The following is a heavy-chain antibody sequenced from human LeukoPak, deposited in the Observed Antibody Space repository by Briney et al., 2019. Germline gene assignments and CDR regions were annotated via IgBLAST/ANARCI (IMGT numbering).Heavy chain of an antibody. CDR2: IYSGGNT. CDR1: GFTVSSNS. V-gene: IGHV3-53*01. J-gene: IGHJ4*02. D-gene: IGHD2-15*01. CDR3: ARRAGEYSHPYDY. Sequence: GGSLRLSCTVSGFTVSSNSWSWVRQAPGKGLEWVSFIYSGGNTHYSDSVKGRFTISRDNSKNTLYLQMNSLRVEDTAIYYCARRAGEYSHPYDYWGQGTRVTVSS.